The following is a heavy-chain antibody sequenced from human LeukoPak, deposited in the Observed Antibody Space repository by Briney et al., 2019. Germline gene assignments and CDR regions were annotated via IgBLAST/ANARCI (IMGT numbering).Heavy chain of an antibody. CDR3: ARTYYDSSDIYAFDI. D-gene: IGHD3-22*01. CDR1: GGSISSGDYY. V-gene: IGHV4-39*01. CDR2: THYSGNT. J-gene: IGHJ3*02. Sequence: SQTLSLTCTVSGGSISSGDYYWSWIRQPPGKGLEWIGSTHYSGNTYYNPSLKSRVTISVDTSKNQFSLKLSSVTAADTAVYYCARTYYDSSDIYAFDIWGQGTMVTVSS.